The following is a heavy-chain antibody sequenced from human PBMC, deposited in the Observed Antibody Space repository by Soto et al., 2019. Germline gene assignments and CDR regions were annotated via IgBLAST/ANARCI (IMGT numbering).Heavy chain of an antibody. D-gene: IGHD3-22*01. CDR1: GFTFRSYS. J-gene: IGHJ3*02. CDR2: VSYVGDNK. Sequence: LRLSCVASGFTFRSYSFHWVRQAPGRGLECVALVSYVGDNKYYAESIKGRFTVSRDNLKNMVFLQMDSLTPDDTALYYCARDGGQSGYYDAFDIWGQGTGVTVSS. V-gene: IGHV3-30*01. CDR3: ARDGGQSGYYDAFDI.